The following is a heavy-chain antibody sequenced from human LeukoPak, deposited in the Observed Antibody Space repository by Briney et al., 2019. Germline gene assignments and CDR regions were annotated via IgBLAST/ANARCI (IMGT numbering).Heavy chain of an antibody. CDR1: GFTFSDYY. J-gene: IGHJ4*02. V-gene: IGHV3-11*05. CDR2: ISSSSSYT. Sequence: NPGGSLRLSCAASGFTFSDYYMSWIRQAPGKGLEWVSYISSSSSYTNYADSVKGRFTISRDNAKNSLYLQMNSLRAVDTAVYYCASDSRSWHSVGDWGQGTLVTVSS. D-gene: IGHD6-13*01. CDR3: ASDSRSWHSVGD.